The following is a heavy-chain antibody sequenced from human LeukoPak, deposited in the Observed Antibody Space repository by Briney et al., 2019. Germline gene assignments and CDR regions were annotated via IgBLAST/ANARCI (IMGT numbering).Heavy chain of an antibody. V-gene: IGHV3-13*01. J-gene: IGHJ4*02. CDR1: GFTFSSYD. CDR3: ARAGGSGYYDY. Sequence: GGSLRLSCAASGFTFSSYDMHWVRQATGKGLEWVSAIGTAGDTYYPGSVKGRFTISRENAKNSLYLQMNSLRAGDTAVYYCARAGGSGYYDYWGQGTLVTVSS. D-gene: IGHD3-10*01. CDR2: IGTAGDT.